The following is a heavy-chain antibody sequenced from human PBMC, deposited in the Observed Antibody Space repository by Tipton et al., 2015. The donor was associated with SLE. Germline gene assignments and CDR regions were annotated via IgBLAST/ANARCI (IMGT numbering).Heavy chain of an antibody. CDR2: IRYDGSNK. CDR1: GFTFSSYG. D-gene: IGHD3-10*01. Sequence: SLRLSCAASGFTFSSYGMHWVRQAPGKGLEWVAFIRYDGSNKYYADSVKGRFTISRDNSKNTLYLQMNSLRAEDTAVYYCAKDYYGSGSSDAFDIWGQGTMVTVSS. J-gene: IGHJ3*02. CDR3: AKDYYGSGSSDAFDI. V-gene: IGHV3-30*02.